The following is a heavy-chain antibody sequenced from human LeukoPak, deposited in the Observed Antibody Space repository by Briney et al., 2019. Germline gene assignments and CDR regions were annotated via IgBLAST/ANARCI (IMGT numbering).Heavy chain of an antibody. V-gene: IGHV3-23*01. CDR2: ISGGGSST. CDR3: AKDQVAARPEGGQFDY. J-gene: IGHJ4*02. D-gene: IGHD6-6*01. Sequence: GGSLRLSCAASGFTFSSYALTWVRQPPGKGLEWVSTISGGGSSTYYADSVKGRFTISRDNSKDTLFLQMNSLRAEDTAVYHCAKDQVAARPEGGQFDYWGQGTLVTVSS. CDR1: GFTFSSYA.